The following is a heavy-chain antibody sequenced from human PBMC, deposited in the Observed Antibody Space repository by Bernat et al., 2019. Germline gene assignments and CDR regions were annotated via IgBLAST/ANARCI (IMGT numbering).Heavy chain of an antibody. V-gene: IGHV3-15*01. CDR2: IKSKTDGGTT. Sequence: RVESGGGLVKPGGSLRLSCAASGFTFSNAWMSWVRQAPGKGLEWVGRIKSKTDGGTTDYAAPVKGRFTISRDDSKNTLYLQMNSLKTEDTAVYYCTTHPRYCSGGSCYRRKDYWGQGTLVTVSS. D-gene: IGHD2-15*01. CDR3: TTHPRYCSGGSCYRRKDY. J-gene: IGHJ4*02. CDR1: GFTFSNAW.